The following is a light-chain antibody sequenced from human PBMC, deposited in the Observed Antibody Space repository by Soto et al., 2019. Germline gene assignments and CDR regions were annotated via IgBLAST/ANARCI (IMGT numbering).Light chain of an antibody. Sequence: EIVMTQSPATLSVSPGERATLSCRASQSVSSNLAWYQQKPGQAPRLLIYGASTRATGIPARFSGSGSGTEFTLTIRSLQAEDFAVYYGQQYNNWPPMSTFGQGTKLEIK. CDR1: QSVSSN. V-gene: IGKV3-15*01. J-gene: IGKJ2*01. CDR3: QQYNNWPPMST. CDR2: GAS.